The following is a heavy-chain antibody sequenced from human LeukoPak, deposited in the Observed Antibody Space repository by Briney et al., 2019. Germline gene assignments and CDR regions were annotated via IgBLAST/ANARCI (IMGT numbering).Heavy chain of an antibody. Sequence: SETLSLTCTVSGGSISSYYWSWIRQPPGKGLEWIGYIYYSGSTNYNPSLKSRVTISVDTSKNQFSLKLSSVTAADTAVYYCARHVRLRYSSSWYGAFDIWGQGTVVTVSS. CDR2: IYYSGST. J-gene: IGHJ3*02. CDR1: GGSISSYY. CDR3: ARHVRLRYSSSWYGAFDI. V-gene: IGHV4-59*08. D-gene: IGHD6-13*01.